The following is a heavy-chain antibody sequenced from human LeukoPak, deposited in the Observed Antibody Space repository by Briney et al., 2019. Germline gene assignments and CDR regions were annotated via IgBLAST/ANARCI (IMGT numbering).Heavy chain of an antibody. V-gene: IGHV4-59*08. CDR1: GGSISSYY. Sequence: SETLSLTCTVSGGSISSYYWSCIRQPPGKGLEWIGYIYYSGSTNYNPSLKSRVTISVDTSKHQFSLKLSSVTAADTAVYYCARYGYYYDSSGYYYVGFDYWGQGTLVTVSS. CDR3: ARYGYYYDSSGYYYVGFDY. J-gene: IGHJ4*02. CDR2: IYYSGST. D-gene: IGHD3-22*01.